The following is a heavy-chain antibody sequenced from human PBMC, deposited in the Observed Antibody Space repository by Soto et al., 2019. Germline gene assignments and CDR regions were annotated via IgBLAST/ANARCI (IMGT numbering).Heavy chain of an antibody. CDR3: ARVAPVIRFLVWARPGWSDGMDV. CDR1: GFTFSSYG. V-gene: IGHV3-33*01. D-gene: IGHD3-3*01. CDR2: IWYDGSNK. J-gene: IGHJ6*02. Sequence: QAQLVESGGGVVQPGRSLRLSCEASGFTFSSYGMHWVRQAPGKGLEWVAVIWYDGSNKYYADSVKGRFTISRDNSKNTLDLQMNSLRAEDTAVYYCARVAPVIRFLVWARPGWSDGMDVWGQGTTVTVSS.